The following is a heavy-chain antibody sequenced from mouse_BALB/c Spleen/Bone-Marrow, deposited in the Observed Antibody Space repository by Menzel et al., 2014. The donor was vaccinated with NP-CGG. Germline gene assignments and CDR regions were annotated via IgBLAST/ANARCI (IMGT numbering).Heavy chain of an antibody. CDR3: ARRTTTVVATDY. CDR2: INPSNGRT. CDR1: GYTFTSYW. J-gene: IGHJ2*01. Sequence: QVQLQQSGAELVKPGASVKLSCKASGYTFTSYWMHWGKQRPGQGLEWIGEINPSNGRTNYNEKFKSRATLTVDKSSSTAYMQRSSLTSEDSAVYYCARRTTTVVATDYWGQGTTLTVSS. V-gene: IGHV1S81*02. D-gene: IGHD1-1*01.